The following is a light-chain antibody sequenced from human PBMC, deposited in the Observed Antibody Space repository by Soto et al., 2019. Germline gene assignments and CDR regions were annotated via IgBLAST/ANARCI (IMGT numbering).Light chain of an antibody. CDR3: QQYNNWPPIP. CDR2: RAS. Sequence: EVVMTQSPVTLSMSQGERATRSCRAIQSVRSSEAWYQQKPCQAPRLLFYRASQRATGIQARFSGSGSGTEFTLTISSLQYEDVAVYYCQQYNNWPPIPFGQGTRLEIK. J-gene: IGKJ5*01. V-gene: IGKV3-15*01. CDR1: QSVRSS.